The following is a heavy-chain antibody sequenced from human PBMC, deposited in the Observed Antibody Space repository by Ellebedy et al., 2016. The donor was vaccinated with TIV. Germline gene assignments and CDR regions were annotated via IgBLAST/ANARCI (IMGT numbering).Heavy chain of an antibody. Sequence: PGGSLRLSCAASGLTFNNYSLHWVRQAPAKGLEWVAVIWFDGGTTYYADSVRGRFTISRDNSENKLYLHMNILKAEDTAMYYCARHIRWDCSGQPLDSWGQGTLVTVSS. D-gene: IGHD2-15*01. V-gene: IGHV3-33*01. J-gene: IGHJ4*02. CDR3: ARHIRWDCSGQPLDS. CDR2: IWFDGGTT. CDR1: GLTFNNYS.